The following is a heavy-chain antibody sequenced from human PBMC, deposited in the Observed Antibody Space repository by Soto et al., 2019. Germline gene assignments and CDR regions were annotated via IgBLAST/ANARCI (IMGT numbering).Heavy chain of an antibody. CDR1: GGSFSGYY. CDR3: ARDLQDYGMDV. J-gene: IGHJ6*02. CDR2: VNRNGST. V-gene: IGHV4-34*01. Sequence: SETLSLTCAVFGGSFSGYYWSWIRQPPGKGLEWIGEVNRNGSTIYNPSLKGRVTISVDNYKNQFSLKLSSVTAADTAVYYCARDLQDYGMDVWGQGTTVTVSS.